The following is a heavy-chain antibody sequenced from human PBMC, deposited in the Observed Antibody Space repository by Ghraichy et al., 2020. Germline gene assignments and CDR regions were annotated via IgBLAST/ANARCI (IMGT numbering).Heavy chain of an antibody. J-gene: IGHJ4*02. Sequence: GGSLRLSCAASGFTFSSYWMSWVRQAPGKGLEWVANIKQDGSEKYYVDSVKGRFTISRDNAKNSLYLQMNSLRAEDTAVYYCARVKDLRVRILVDAYYFDYWGQGTLVTVSS. CDR3: ARVKDLRVRILVDAYYFDY. CDR2: IKQDGSEK. D-gene: IGHD2-8*02. V-gene: IGHV3-7*03. CDR1: GFTFSSYW.